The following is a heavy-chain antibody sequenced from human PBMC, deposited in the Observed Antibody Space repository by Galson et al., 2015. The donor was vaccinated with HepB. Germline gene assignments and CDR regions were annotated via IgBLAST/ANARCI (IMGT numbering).Heavy chain of an antibody. D-gene: IGHD3-22*01. CDR1: GFTFSSYS. CDR2: ISSSSSYI. J-gene: IGHJ4*02. V-gene: IGHV3-21*01. CDR3: ARDGSTDDSSGYYFVGVGFVDY. Sequence: SLRLSCAASGFTFSSYSMNWVRQAPGKGLEWVSSISSSSSYIYYADSVKGRFTISRGNAKNSLYLQMNSLRAEDTAVYYCARDGSTDDSSGYYFVGVGFVDYWGQGTLVTVSS.